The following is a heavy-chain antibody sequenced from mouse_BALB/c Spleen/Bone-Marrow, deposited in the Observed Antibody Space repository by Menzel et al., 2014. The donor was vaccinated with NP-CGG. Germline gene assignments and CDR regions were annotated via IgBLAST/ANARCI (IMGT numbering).Heavy chain of an antibody. CDR3: ARDGPYFFDY. V-gene: IGHV5-6-3*01. CDR2: INSNGGST. Sequence: EVQGVESGGGLVQPGGSLKLSCAASGFTFSRYGMSWVRQTPDKRLELVATINSNGGSTYYPDSAKGRFTISRDNAKNTLYLQMSSLKSEDTAMYYCARDGPYFFDYWGRGTTLTVSS. D-gene: IGHD2-10*01. CDR1: GFTFSRYG. J-gene: IGHJ2*01.